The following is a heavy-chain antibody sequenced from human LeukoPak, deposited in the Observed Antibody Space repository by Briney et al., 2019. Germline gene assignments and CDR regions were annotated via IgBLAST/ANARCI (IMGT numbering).Heavy chain of an antibody. V-gene: IGHV1-69*06. D-gene: IGHD6-6*01. Sequence: GASVKVSCKASVGTFSSYAISWVRQAPGRGLEWMGGIIPIFGTANYAQKFQGRVTITAEKSTSTAYMELSSVRSEDTAVYYCARLPGDIAARHIPDFDYWGQGTLVTVSS. CDR2: IIPIFGTA. J-gene: IGHJ4*02. CDR3: ARLPGDIAARHIPDFDY. CDR1: VGTFSSYA.